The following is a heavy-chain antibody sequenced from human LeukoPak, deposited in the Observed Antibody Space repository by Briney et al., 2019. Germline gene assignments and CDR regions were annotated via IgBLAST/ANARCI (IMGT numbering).Heavy chain of an antibody. CDR2: IYYSGST. J-gene: IGHJ3*02. CDR1: GGSISSGGYY. CDR3: ARRRVVVASTDGASGAFDI. Sequence: SETLSLTCTVSGGSISSGGYYWGWIRQHPGKGLEWIGYIYYSGSTYYNPSLRSRVTISVDTSKNQFSLRLSSVTAADTAVYFCARRRVVVASTDGASGAFDIWGQGTMVTVSS. D-gene: IGHD2-15*01. V-gene: IGHV4-31*03.